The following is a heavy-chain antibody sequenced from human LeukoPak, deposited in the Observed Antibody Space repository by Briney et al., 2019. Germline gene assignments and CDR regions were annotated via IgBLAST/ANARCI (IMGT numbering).Heavy chain of an antibody. V-gene: IGHV3-48*01. J-gene: IGHJ4*02. Sequence: GGSLRLSCAASGFTFSSYSMNWVRQAPGKGLEWVSYISSSSSTIYYADSVKGRFTISRDNAKNSLYLQMTSLRAEDTAVYYCARALVVRGYDYWGQGTLVTVSS. CDR1: GFTFSSYS. CDR2: ISSSSSTI. D-gene: IGHD3-22*01. CDR3: ARALVVRGYDY.